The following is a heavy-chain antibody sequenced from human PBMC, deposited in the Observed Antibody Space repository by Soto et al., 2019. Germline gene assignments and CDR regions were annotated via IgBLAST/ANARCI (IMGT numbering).Heavy chain of an antibody. Sequence: EVQLVESGGGVVPPGGSLRLSCAASGVTFSAYWMHWVRQAPGKGLMWVSRINGDGRTTSYADSVKGRFTISRENAKNTLYLQMNSLRAEDTAVYYCARAAYGEYWFDPWGQGTLVTVSS. CDR1: GVTFSAYW. D-gene: IGHD4-17*01. CDR3: ARAAYGEYWFDP. J-gene: IGHJ5*02. CDR2: INGDGRTT. V-gene: IGHV3-74*01.